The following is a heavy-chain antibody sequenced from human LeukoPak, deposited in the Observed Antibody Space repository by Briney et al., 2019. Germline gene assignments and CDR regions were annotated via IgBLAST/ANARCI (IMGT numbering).Heavy chain of an antibody. V-gene: IGHV3-30*18. CDR1: GFTFSSYG. Sequence: GGSLRLSCAASGFTFSSYGMHGGREAPGKGLEWVAVISHDGSKKYYADSVKGRFTISRDNSKNTPYLQMNSLRAEDTAVYYCANENYYGSGSYPDYWGQGTLVTVSS. J-gene: IGHJ4*02. CDR3: ANENYYGSGSYPDY. D-gene: IGHD3-10*01. CDR2: ISHDGSKK.